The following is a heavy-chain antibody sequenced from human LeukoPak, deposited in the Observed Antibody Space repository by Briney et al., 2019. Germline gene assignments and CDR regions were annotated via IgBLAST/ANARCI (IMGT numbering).Heavy chain of an antibody. CDR3: PRSYGDYYYYYMDV. J-gene: IGHJ6*03. CDR1: GFTFSSNY. D-gene: IGHD4-17*01. V-gene: IGHV3-53*01. CDR2: IYSGGST. Sequence: GXSLRLSCAASGFTFSSNYMSWVRQAPGKGLEWVSVIYSGGSTYYSDSVKGRFTISRDKSKNTLYLQMNTLRAEDTAVYYCPRSYGDYYYYYMDVWGKGTTVTVSS.